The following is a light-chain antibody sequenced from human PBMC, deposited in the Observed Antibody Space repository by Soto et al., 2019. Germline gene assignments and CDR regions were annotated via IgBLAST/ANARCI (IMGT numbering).Light chain of an antibody. V-gene: IGKV1-39*01. CDR2: AAS. J-gene: IGKJ4*01. CDR1: QSISSY. CDR3: QQSYSALALT. Sequence: DIQMTQSPSSLSASVGDRVTITCRASQSISSYLNWYQQKPGKATNLLICAASSLQSGVPSRFSSSGSGTDFTLTIRSLQPEDFATYYCQQSYSALALTFGGGTKVEIK.